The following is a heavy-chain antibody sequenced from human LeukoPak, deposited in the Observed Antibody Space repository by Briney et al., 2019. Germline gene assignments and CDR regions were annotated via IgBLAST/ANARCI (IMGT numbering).Heavy chain of an antibody. D-gene: IGHD4-11*01. CDR2: ISGSGGST. J-gene: IGHJ4*02. Sequence: QTGGSLRLSCAASGFTFSSYAMSWVRQAPGKGLEWVSAISGSGGSTYYADSVKGRFTISRDNSKNTLYLQMNSLRAEDTAVYYCATVTVGEGYFDYWGQGTLVTVSS. CDR1: GFTFSSYA. V-gene: IGHV3-23*01. CDR3: ATVTVGEGYFDY.